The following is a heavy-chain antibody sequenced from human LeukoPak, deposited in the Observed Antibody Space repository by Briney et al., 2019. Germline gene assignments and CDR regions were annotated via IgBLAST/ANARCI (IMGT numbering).Heavy chain of an antibody. CDR3: AKGSATSRPYYFDY. D-gene: IGHD6-13*01. J-gene: IGHJ4*02. CDR1: GFTVSSNY. CDR2: IYSGGST. V-gene: IGHV3-53*01. Sequence: GGSLRLSCAASGFTVSSNYMSWVRQAPGKGLEWVSVIYSGGSTYYADSVKGRFTISRDNSKNTLYLQMNSLRAEDTAVYYCAKGSATSRPYYFDYWGQGTLVTVSS.